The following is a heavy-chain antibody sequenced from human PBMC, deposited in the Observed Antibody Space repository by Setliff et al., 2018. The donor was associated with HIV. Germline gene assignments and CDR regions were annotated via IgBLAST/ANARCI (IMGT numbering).Heavy chain of an antibody. D-gene: IGHD2-15*01. J-gene: IGHJ3*02. Sequence: GGSLRLSCVTSGFSFSDYGMHWVRQAPGKGLEWVAVISYDGSTTHYGNSVKGRFSVSRDDSKNTVYLQMSSLRPDDTAVYHCAKGPLHGGFDIWGQGTMVTVSS. V-gene: IGHV3-30*18. CDR2: ISYDGSTT. CDR1: GFSFSDYG. CDR3: AKGPLHGGFDI.